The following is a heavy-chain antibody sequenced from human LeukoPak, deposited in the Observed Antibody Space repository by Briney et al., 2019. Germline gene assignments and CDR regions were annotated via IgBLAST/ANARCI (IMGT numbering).Heavy chain of an antibody. J-gene: IGHJ4*02. CDR1: GFTFSGYG. CDR2: ISSSSSTI. V-gene: IGHV3-48*04. CDR3: TRDDVTAFDY. D-gene: IGHD3-10*02. Sequence: PGGSLRLSCAASGFTFSGYGMNWVRQAPGKGLEWVSYISSSSSTIYYADSVKGRFTISRDNAKNSLYLQMNSLRAEDTAVYYCTRDDVTAFDYWGQGTLVTVSS.